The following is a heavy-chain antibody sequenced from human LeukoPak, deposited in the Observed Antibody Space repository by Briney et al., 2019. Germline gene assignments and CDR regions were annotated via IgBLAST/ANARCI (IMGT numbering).Heavy chain of an antibody. CDR3: AREGGAIMITFGGVIVDYFDY. D-gene: IGHD3-16*02. V-gene: IGHV3-30-3*01. Sequence: GRSLRLSCAASGFTFSSYAMHWVRQAPGKGLEWVAVISYDGSNKYYADSVKGRFTISRDNSKNTLYLQMNSLRAEDTAVYYCAREGGAIMITFGGVIVDYFDYWGQGTLVTVSS. J-gene: IGHJ4*02. CDR1: GFTFSSYA. CDR2: ISYDGSNK.